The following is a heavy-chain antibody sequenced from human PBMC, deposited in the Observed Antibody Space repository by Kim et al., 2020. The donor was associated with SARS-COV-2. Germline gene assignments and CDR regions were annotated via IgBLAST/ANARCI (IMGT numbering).Heavy chain of an antibody. V-gene: IGHV4-34*01. Sequence: SETLSLTCAVYGGSFSGYYWSWIRQPPGKGLEWIGEINHSGSTNYNPSLKSRVTISVDTSKNQFSLKLSSVTAADTAVYYCARAWGMDVWGQGTTVTVSS. CDR3: ARAWGMDV. CDR2: INHSGST. J-gene: IGHJ6*02. CDR1: GGSFSGYY.